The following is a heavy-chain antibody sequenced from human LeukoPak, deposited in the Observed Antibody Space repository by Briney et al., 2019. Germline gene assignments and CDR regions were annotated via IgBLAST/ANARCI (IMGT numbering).Heavy chain of an antibody. J-gene: IGHJ6*03. V-gene: IGHV3-21*01. CDR3: ASLWGCSSTSCYLGWHYYYYMDV. CDR1: GFTFSSYS. Sequence: KSGGSLRLSCAASGFTFSSYSMNWVRQAPGKGLEWVSSISSSSSYIYYADSVKGRFTISRDNAKNSLYLQMNSLRAEDTAVYYCASLWGCSSTSCYLGWHYYYYMDVWGKGTTVTVSS. D-gene: IGHD2-2*01. CDR2: ISSSSSYI.